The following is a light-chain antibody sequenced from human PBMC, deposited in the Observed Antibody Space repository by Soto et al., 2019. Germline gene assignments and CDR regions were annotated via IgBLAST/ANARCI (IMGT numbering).Light chain of an antibody. CDR2: AAS. CDR3: QQSYSTLSIT. Sequence: DIQMTQSPSSLSASVGDRVTITCRASESISRHLNWYQQKPGKAPKLLIYAASSLQNGVPSRSSGSGSGTDFALTISNLQPEDFATYYCQQSYSTLSITFGQGTRLDIK. J-gene: IGKJ5*01. CDR1: ESISRH. V-gene: IGKV1-39*01.